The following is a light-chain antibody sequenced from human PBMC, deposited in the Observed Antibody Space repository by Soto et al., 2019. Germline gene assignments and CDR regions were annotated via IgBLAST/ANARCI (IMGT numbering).Light chain of an antibody. J-gene: IGKJ3*01. CDR3: QQRTNWL. CDR2: DAS. CDR1: QSVSSY. V-gene: IGKV3-11*01. Sequence: ETVLTQSPATLSLSPGERATLSCRASQSVSSYFAWYQQKPGQAPRLLIYDASNRATGIPARFSGSGSGTDFTLTISSLEPEDFEVYYGQQRTNWLFGPGTKVEIK.